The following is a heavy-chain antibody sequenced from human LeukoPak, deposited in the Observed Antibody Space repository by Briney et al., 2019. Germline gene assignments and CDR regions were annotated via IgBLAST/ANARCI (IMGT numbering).Heavy chain of an antibody. Sequence: PGGSLRLSCAASGFSVSSNYLAWVRQAPGKELEWVSVLYSNGYISYADSVKGRFTISRDNSENTVYLQMDNLRPEDTAVYFCAKDSSGYFDYWGQGTLVTVSS. CDR2: LYSNGYI. J-gene: IGHJ4*02. CDR1: GFSVSSNY. CDR3: AKDSSGYFDY. V-gene: IGHV3-53*01. D-gene: IGHD3-22*01.